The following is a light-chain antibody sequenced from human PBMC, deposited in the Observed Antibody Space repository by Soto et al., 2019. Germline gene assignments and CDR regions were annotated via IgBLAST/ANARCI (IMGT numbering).Light chain of an antibody. J-gene: IGLJ3*02. CDR3: SSYGGSNNLV. Sequence: QSALTQPPSASGSPGQSVTISCTGSSSDVGGYNYVSWYQQHPGKAPRLMIYEVLYRPSGVPDRFSGSKSGNTASLTVSGLQAEDEADYYRSSYGGSNNLVFGGGTKLTVL. CDR2: EVL. CDR1: SSDVGGYNY. V-gene: IGLV2-8*01.